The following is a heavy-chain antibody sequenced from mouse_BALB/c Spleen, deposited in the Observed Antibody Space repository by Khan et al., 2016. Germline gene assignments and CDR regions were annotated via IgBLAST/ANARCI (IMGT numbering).Heavy chain of an antibody. V-gene: IGHV3-6*02. J-gene: IGHJ4*01. CDR3: ARDHITT. CDR1: GYSITSGYY. CDR2: ISYDGSN. Sequence: EVQLQESGPGLVKPSQSLSLTCSVTGYSITSGYYWNWIRQFPGNKLEWMGYISYDGSNNYNPSLKNRISITRDTSKNQFFLKLNSVTTEDTATYYCARDHITTWGQGTSVTVSS. D-gene: IGHD1-2*01.